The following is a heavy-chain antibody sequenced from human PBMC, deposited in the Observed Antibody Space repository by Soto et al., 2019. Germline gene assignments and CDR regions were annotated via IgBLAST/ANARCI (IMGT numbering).Heavy chain of an antibody. J-gene: IGHJ6*02. Sequence: QLQLQESGPGLVKPSETLSLTCTVSGGSISSSSYYWGWIRQPPGKGLEWIGSIFYSVSTYYNPSRKSRVTISVDTSKNQFSLKLSSVTAADTAVYYCARHLTYCSAGSCYSDFPYYGMDVWGQGTTVTVSS. CDR3: ARHLTYCSAGSCYSDFPYYGMDV. V-gene: IGHV4-39*01. D-gene: IGHD2-15*01. CDR1: GGSISSSSYY. CDR2: IFYSVST.